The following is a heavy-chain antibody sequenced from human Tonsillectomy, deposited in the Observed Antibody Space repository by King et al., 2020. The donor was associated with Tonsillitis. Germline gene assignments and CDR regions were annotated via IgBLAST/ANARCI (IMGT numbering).Heavy chain of an antibody. D-gene: IGHD3-3*01. Sequence: QLVQSGAEVKKPGASVKVSCKASGYTFTSYGISWVRQAPGQGLEWMGWISAYNGNTNSAQNFQGRLTMTTETSTSTAYMELRSLRSDDTAMYYCARDSVTSWGFLEGASVDFDYWGQGTLVTVSS. CDR1: GYTFTSYG. V-gene: IGHV1-18*01. J-gene: IGHJ4*02. CDR2: ISAYNGNT. CDR3: ARDSVTSWGFLEGASVDFDY.